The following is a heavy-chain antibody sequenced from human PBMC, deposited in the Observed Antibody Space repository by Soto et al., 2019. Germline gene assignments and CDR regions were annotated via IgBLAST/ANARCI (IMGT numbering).Heavy chain of an antibody. V-gene: IGHV4-39*01. D-gene: IGHD4-17*01. CDR1: GGSISSSSYY. CDR2: IYYSGST. Sequence: QLQLQESGPGLGKPSETLSLTCTVSGGSISSSSYYWGWIRQPPGKGLEWIGSIYYSGSTYYNPSLKSRVTISVDTSKNQFSLKLSSVTAADTAVYYCARLRGDYEEYFDLWGRGTLVTVSS. J-gene: IGHJ2*01. CDR3: ARLRGDYEEYFDL.